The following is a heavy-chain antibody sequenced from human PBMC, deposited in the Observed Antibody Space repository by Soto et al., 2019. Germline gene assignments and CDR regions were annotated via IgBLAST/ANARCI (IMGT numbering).Heavy chain of an antibody. CDR2: IYYSGST. D-gene: IGHD1-1*01. Sequence: SETLSLTCTVSGGSINSVSYYWGWIRQPPGKGLEWIGSIYYSGSTYYNPSLKSRVTISVDTSKNQFSLQLSSVTAADTAVYYCARERLQRLKQNAFDIWGQGTMVTVSS. V-gene: IGHV4-39*02. CDR1: GGSINSVSYY. J-gene: IGHJ3*02. CDR3: ARERLQRLKQNAFDI.